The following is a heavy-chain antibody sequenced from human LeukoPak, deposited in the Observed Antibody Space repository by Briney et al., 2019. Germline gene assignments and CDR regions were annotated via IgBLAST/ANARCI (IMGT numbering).Heavy chain of an antibody. V-gene: IGHV3-15*01. CDR3: TTGPGGYYDSSGYYFLDY. J-gene: IGHJ4*02. D-gene: IGHD3-22*01. CDR1: GFTFSNAW. CDR2: IRSKSGGGTA. Sequence: GGSLRLSCAASGFTFSNAWMSWVRQAPGKGLEWVGRIRSKSGGGTADYAAPVKGRFTISRDDSENTLYLQMNSLKTEDTAVYYCTTGPGGYYDSSGYYFLDYWGQGTLVTVSS.